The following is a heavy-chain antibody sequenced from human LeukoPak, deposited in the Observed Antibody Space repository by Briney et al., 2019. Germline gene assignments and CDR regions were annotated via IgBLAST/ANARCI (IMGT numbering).Heavy chain of an antibody. V-gene: IGHV1-46*01. Sequence: ASVKVSCKASGYTFTSYYMHWVRQAPGQGLEWMGIINPSGGSTSYAQKFQGRVTMTTDTSTSTAYMELRSLRSDDTAVYYCARWGRLVRSQNWDYYDSSGYHYYFDYWGQGTLVTVSS. CDR1: GYTFTSYY. J-gene: IGHJ4*02. D-gene: IGHD3-22*01. CDR3: ARWGRLVRSQNWDYYDSSGYHYYFDY. CDR2: INPSGGST.